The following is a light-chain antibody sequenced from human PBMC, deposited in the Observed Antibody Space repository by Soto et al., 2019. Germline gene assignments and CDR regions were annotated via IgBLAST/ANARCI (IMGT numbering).Light chain of an antibody. CDR3: QVWDSTTDHVV. J-gene: IGLJ2*01. CDR1: DIGSKS. V-gene: IGLV3-21*02. Sequence: SYELTQPPSVSVAPGQTARITCGGNDIGSKSVQWYQQKPGQAPVVVVQDDSDRPSGIPERFSGSNSGNTATLTISRVDAGDEADCSCQVWDSTTDHVVFGGGTKLTVL. CDR2: DDS.